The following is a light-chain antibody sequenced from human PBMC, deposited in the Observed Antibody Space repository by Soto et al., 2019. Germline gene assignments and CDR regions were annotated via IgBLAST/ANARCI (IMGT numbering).Light chain of an antibody. CDR3: QQRSNWPPWT. J-gene: IGKJ1*01. CDR1: QSVSSY. Sequence: EIVLTQSPATLSLSPGERATLSCRASQSVSSYLAWYQQKPGQAPRLLIYDASNRATGIPARFSGSGSGTDFTLNISSLEPEDFAVYYCQQRSNWPPWTFGQGTKV. CDR2: DAS. V-gene: IGKV3-11*01.